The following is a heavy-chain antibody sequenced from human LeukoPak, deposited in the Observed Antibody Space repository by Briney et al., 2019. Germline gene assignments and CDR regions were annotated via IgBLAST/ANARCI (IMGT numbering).Heavy chain of an antibody. Sequence: PGGSLRLSCAASGFTFSSYAMSWVRQAPGKGLEWVSAISGSGGSTYYADSVKGRFTISRDNSKNTLYLQMNSLRAEDTAAYYCAKDPYYDFWSGYPPYFDYWGQGTLVTVSS. CDR3: AKDPYYDFWSGYPPYFDY. V-gene: IGHV3-23*01. D-gene: IGHD3-3*01. J-gene: IGHJ4*02. CDR1: GFTFSSYA. CDR2: ISGSGGST.